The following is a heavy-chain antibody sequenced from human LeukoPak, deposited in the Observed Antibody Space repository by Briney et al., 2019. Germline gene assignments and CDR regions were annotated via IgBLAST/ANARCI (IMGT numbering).Heavy chain of an antibody. CDR2: IYHSGST. D-gene: IGHD4-17*01. V-gene: IGHV4-38-2*01. CDR3: ARPHDYGDYAYAFDI. CDR1: GYSISSGYY. J-gene: IGHJ3*02. Sequence: PSETLSLTCAVSGYSISSGYYWGWIRQPPGEGLEWIGSIYHSGSTYYNPSLKSRVTISVDTSKNQFSLKLSSVTAADTAVYYCARPHDYGDYAYAFDIWGQGTMVTVSS.